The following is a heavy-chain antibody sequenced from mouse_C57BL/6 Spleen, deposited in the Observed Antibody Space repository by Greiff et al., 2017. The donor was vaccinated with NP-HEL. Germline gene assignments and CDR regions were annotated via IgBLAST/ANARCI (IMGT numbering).Heavy chain of an antibody. J-gene: IGHJ4*01. CDR2: INPNNGGT. Sequence: VQLQQSGPKLVKPGASVKIPCKASGYTFTDYNMDWVKQSHGKSLEWIGDINPNNGGTIYNQKFKGKATLTVDKSSSTAYMELRSLTSEDTAVYYCVRGSSYNYCAKDYWGQGTSVTVSS. D-gene: IGHD1-1*01. CDR1: GYTFTDYN. V-gene: IGHV1-18*01. CDR3: VRGSSYNYCAKDY.